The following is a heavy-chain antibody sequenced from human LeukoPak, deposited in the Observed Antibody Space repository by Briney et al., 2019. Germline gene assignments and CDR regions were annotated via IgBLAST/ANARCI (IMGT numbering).Heavy chain of an antibody. D-gene: IGHD1-7*01. Sequence: ASVKVSRKASGYTFTTYAMSWVRQAPGQGLEWMGWINTNTGNPTYAQGFTGRFVFSLDTSVSTAYLQISSLKAEDTAVYYCARVRTSSYYHYMDVWGKGTTVTVSS. CDR3: ARVRTSSYYHYMDV. CDR1: GYTFTTYA. J-gene: IGHJ6*03. CDR2: INTNTGNP. V-gene: IGHV7-4-1*02.